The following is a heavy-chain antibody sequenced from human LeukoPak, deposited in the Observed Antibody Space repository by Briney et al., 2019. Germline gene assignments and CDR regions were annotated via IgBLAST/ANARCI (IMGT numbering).Heavy chain of an antibody. Sequence: SETLSLTCTVSGGSISNFYWSWIRQPPGKGLEWIGCIYYSGSTNYNPSLKSRVTVSVDTSKNQFSLKLSSVTAADTAVYYCARGGRWLQFNYWGRGTLVTVSS. CDR1: GGSISNFY. J-gene: IGHJ4*02. CDR2: IYYSGST. V-gene: IGHV4-59*01. D-gene: IGHD5-24*01. CDR3: ARGGRWLQFNY.